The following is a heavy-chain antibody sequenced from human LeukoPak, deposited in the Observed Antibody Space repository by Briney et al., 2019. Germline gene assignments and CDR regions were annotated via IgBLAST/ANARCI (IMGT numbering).Heavy chain of an antibody. CDR2: IIPIFGTA. J-gene: IGHJ6*02. CDR3: ARGIAAPSPHYYYGMDV. V-gene: IGHV1-69*13. D-gene: IGHD6-6*01. Sequence: ASVKVSCKASGGTFSSYAISWVRQAPGQGLEWMGGIIPIFGTANYAQKFQGRVTITADESTSTAYMELSSLRSEDTAVYYCARGIAAPSPHYYYGMDVWGQGTTVTVSS. CDR1: GGTFSSYA.